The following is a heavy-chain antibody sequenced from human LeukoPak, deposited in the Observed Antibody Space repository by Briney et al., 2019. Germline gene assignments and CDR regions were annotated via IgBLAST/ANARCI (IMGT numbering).Heavy chain of an antibody. CDR3: ARDTLGEGEDANYAVYYFDY. J-gene: IGHJ4*02. CDR2: IIEGGDVK. D-gene: IGHD4/OR15-4a*01. Sequence: GGSLRLSCAASGFTFSAYWMTWVRQAPGKGLAWVANIIEGGDVKYYADSVKGRFTISRDNGKNSLDLQMNSLRADDTAVYYCARDTLGEGEDANYAVYYFDYWGQGTVVTVSS. CDR1: GFTFSAYW. V-gene: IGHV3-7*01.